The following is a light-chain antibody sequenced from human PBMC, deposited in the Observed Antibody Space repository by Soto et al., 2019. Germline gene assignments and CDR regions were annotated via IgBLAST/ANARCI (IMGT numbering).Light chain of an antibody. CDR3: QQYCSSPRT. CDR2: GAS. Sequence: EIVLTQSPGTLSLSPGERATLSCRASQSVSSSYLAWYQQKPGQAPRLLIYGASSRATGIPDRFSVSGSGTGFTLTISRLEPEDFAVYYCQQYCSSPRTFGQGTKVDVK. V-gene: IGKV3-20*01. J-gene: IGKJ1*01. CDR1: QSVSSSY.